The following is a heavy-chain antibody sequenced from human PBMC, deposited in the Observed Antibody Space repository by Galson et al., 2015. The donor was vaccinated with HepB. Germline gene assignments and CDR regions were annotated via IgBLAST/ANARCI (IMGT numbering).Heavy chain of an antibody. Sequence: SLRLSCAASGFTFNTYAMHWVRQAPGKGLEYVSAISSNGRSTYYANSVKGRFIISRDNSKNILFLQMGSLGVEDMAVYYCAREVVGAPWFDPRGQGTLVTVSS. CDR2: ISSNGRST. J-gene: IGHJ5*02. D-gene: IGHD1-26*01. CDR1: GFTFNTYA. CDR3: AREVVGAPWFDP. V-gene: IGHV3-64*01.